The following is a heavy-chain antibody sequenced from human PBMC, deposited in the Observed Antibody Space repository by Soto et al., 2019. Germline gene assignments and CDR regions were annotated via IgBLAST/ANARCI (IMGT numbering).Heavy chain of an antibody. V-gene: IGHV1-18*04. CDR2: ISAYNGNT. D-gene: IGHD3-3*01. CDR3: ARVLYYDFWSGPYYYYYGMDV. CDR1: GYTFTSYG. Sequence: ASVKVSCKASGYTFTSYGISWVRQAPGQGLEWMGWISAYNGNTNYAQKLQGRVAMTTDTSTSTAYMELRSLRSDDTAVYYCARVLYYDFWSGPYYYYYGMDVWGQGTTVTV. J-gene: IGHJ6*02.